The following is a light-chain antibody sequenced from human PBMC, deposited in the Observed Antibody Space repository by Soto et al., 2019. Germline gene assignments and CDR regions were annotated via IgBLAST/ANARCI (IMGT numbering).Light chain of an antibody. CDR3: QLYGSSPPLT. Sequence: EFVLTQSPGTLSLSPGERATLSCRASQSVGSNSLAWYQQKPGQAPRILIYGASTRATGIPDRFSGSGSGTDFTLTISRLEPEDFAVYYCQLYGSSPPLTFGGGTKVEIK. J-gene: IGKJ4*01. CDR2: GAS. V-gene: IGKV3-20*01. CDR1: QSVGSNS.